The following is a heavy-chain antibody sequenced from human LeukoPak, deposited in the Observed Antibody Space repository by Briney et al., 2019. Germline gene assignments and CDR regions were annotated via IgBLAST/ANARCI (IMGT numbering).Heavy chain of an antibody. CDR2: TYYRSKWYD. Sequence: SQTLSLTCAISGDSVSSKNGAWNWIRQSPSRGLEWLGRTYYRSKWYDDYADSVKGRITISPDTSKNQSSLHVYSVTPEDTAVYYCARDPGTSGWYTFDFWGQGTLVTVSS. CDR3: ARDPGTSGWYTFDF. D-gene: IGHD6-19*01. CDR1: GDSVSSKNGA. V-gene: IGHV6-1*01. J-gene: IGHJ4*02.